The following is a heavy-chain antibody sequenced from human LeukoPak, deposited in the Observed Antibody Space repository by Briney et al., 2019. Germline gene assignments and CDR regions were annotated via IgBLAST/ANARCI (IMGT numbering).Heavy chain of an antibody. CDR1: GYTLTDYY. D-gene: IGHD2-15*01. V-gene: IGHV1-2*02. CDR2: INSKTGET. CDR3: ASCRRGGYGLVV. Sequence: GASVTVSLKASGYTLTDYYIHWVRQAPGQGVEWLGWINSKTGETENVQTFQGRVTITRTTSISTFYMDLIGLTSDDTAVYYCASCRRGGYGLVVWGEGTTLAVSS. J-gene: IGHJ6*04.